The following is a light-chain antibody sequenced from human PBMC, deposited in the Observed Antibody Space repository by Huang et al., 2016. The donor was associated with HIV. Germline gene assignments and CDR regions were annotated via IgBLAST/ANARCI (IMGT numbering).Light chain of an antibody. CDR1: QSVLYSSNSKNY. CDR2: WAT. Sequence: DIVMTQSPDSLTVSLGERATIKCRSSQSVLYSSNSKNYLAWFQQNPGRAPRLLIYWATARESGVPDRFSGSGSGTDFTLTSDRLEAEDAAIYYCQQYYRLPQTFGQGTRVEIK. J-gene: IGKJ1*01. CDR3: QQYYRLPQT. V-gene: IGKV4-1*01.